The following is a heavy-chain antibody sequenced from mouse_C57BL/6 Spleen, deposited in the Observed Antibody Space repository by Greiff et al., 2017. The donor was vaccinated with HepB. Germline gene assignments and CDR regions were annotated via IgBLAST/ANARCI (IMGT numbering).Heavy chain of an antibody. D-gene: IGHD1-1*01. CDR3: ARPLHYYGSSYEAMDY. CDR1: GYTFTSYW. CDR2: IDPSDSET. J-gene: IGHJ4*01. Sequence: VQLQQPGAELVRPGSSVKLSCKASGYTFTSYWMHWVKQRPIQGLEWIGNIDPSDSETHYNQKFKDKATLTVDKSSSTAYMQLSSLTSEDSAVYSCARPLHYYGSSYEAMDYWGQGTSVTVSS. V-gene: IGHV1-52*01.